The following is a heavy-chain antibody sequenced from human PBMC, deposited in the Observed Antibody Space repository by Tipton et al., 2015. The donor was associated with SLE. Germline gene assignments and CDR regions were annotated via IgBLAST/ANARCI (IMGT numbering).Heavy chain of an antibody. CDR2: IYYTGNT. CDR3: ARRRPYGTDYFDY. D-gene: IGHD3-10*01. Sequence: TLSLTCTVSGGSISSSSYYWGWIRQPPGKGLEWIGNIYYTGNTFYNPSLKSRVTISLDTSKDQFYLKLNSVTAADTAVYYCARRRPYGTDYFDYWGQGTLVTVSS. V-gene: IGHV4-39*07. J-gene: IGHJ4*02. CDR1: GGSISSSSYY.